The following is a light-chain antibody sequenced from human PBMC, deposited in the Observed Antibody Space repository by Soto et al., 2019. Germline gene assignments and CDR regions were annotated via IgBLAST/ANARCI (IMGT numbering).Light chain of an antibody. CDR3: QQYTSYPYT. V-gene: IGKV1-5*03. CDR2: KAS. Sequence: DIRMTQSHSSLSASVGDRVTITCRASQSISSWLAWYQQKPGKAPKLLIYKASSLESGVPSGFSGSGSGTEFTLTISSLQPDDFATYYCQQYTSYPYTFGQGTKLEIK. J-gene: IGKJ2*01. CDR1: QSISSW.